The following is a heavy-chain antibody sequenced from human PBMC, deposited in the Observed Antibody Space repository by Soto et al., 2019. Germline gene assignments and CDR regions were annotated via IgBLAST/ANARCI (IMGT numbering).Heavy chain of an antibody. V-gene: IGHV3-48*01. CDR2: ISASSGTI. J-gene: IGHJ4*02. Sequence: VQLVESGGGLVQPGGSLRLSCAPSGFTFSGYPMNWVRQAPGRGLEWVSYISASSGTIYYADSVKGRFTISRDNAKNSLFLQMNSLRADDTAVYYCARGRADMGCYFDSWGQGTLVTVSS. D-gene: IGHD3-9*01. CDR1: GFTFSGYP. CDR3: ARGRADMGCYFDS.